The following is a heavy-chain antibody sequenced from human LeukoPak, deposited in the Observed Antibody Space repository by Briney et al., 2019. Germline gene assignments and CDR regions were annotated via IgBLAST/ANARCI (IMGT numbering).Heavy chain of an antibody. CDR2: IYYSGST. J-gene: IGHJ4*02. Sequence: SETLSLTCTVSGGSISSYYWSWIRQPPGKGLEWIGYIYYSGSTNYNPSLKSRVTISVDTSKYQFSLKLSSVTAADTAVYYCARQTRDGYQAGIDYWGQGTLVTVSS. CDR3: ARQTRDGYQAGIDY. V-gene: IGHV4-59*08. CDR1: GGSISSYY. D-gene: IGHD5-24*01.